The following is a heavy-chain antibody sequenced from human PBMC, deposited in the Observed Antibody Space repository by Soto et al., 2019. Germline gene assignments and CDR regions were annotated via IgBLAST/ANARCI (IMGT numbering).Heavy chain of an antibody. J-gene: IGHJ4*02. CDR3: ARRQSSSGNHDY. V-gene: IGHV2-5*02. CDR1: GFSLSTGGVG. CDR2: LYWDDDK. D-gene: IGHD6-13*01. Sequence: QITLKESGPTLVKPTQTLTLTCTFSGFSLSTGGVGVGWIRQPPGKALEWLALLYWDDDKRYTPSLEKRLTLTRDISRNQVVLTMTNMDPVDKATYYCARRQSSSGNHDYWGQGTLVTVSS.